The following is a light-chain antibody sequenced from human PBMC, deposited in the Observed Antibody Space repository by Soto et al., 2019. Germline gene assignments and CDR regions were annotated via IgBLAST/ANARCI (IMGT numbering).Light chain of an antibody. CDR3: QQYNDWPRS. CDR2: SAS. V-gene: IGKV3-15*01. J-gene: IGKJ1*01. CDR1: QSVNNN. Sequence: IVMTQSPATLSVSPGERATLSCRASQSVNNNLAWYQQRPGQVPRLLTHSASTRATGIPARFSASGSGTEFTLTISSLQSEDFAIYYCQQYNDWPRSFGQGTKVEIK.